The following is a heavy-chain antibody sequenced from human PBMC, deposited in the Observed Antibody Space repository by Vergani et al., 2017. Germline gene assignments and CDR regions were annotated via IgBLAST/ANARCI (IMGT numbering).Heavy chain of an antibody. CDR2: ISYDGSNK. V-gene: IGHV3-30-3*01. CDR3: ARTYYDSSGYYFRPPQGDY. D-gene: IGHD3-22*01. Sequence: QVQLVESGGGVVQPGRSLRLSCAASGFTFSSYAMHWVRQAPAQGLEWVAVISYDGSNKYYADSVKGRFTISRDNSNNTLYLQMNSLRAEDTAVYYCARTYYDSSGYYFRPPQGDYWGQGTLVTVSS. CDR1: GFTFSSYA. J-gene: IGHJ4*02.